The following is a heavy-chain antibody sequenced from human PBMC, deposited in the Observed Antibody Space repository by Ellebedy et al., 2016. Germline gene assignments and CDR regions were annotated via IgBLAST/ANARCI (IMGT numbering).Heavy chain of an antibody. CDR2: IHYSGGT. Sequence: SETLSLTXMVSSGSISNGGYYWSWVRQHPGKGLEWIGHIHYSGGTYYNPSLKSRLNISVDTSKNLFSLKLGSVTAADTAVYFCAGGVRGVIVRYDNWGQGILVSVSS. CDR1: SGSISNGGYY. D-gene: IGHD3-10*01. CDR3: AGGVRGVIVRYDN. J-gene: IGHJ4*02. V-gene: IGHV4-31*03.